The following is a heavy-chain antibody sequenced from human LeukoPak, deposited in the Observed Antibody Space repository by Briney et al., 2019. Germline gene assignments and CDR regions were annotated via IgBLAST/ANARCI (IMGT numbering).Heavy chain of an antibody. D-gene: IGHD6-13*01. Sequence: SEALSLTCTVSGGSISSYYWSWIRQPPGKGLEWIGYIYYSGSTNYNPSLKSRVTISVDTSKNQFSLKLSSVTAADTAVYYCVRGQYSSSWFPRSYWYFDLWGRGTLVTVSS. J-gene: IGHJ2*01. CDR2: IYYSGST. CDR3: VRGQYSSSWFPRSYWYFDL. V-gene: IGHV4-59*01. CDR1: GGSISSYY.